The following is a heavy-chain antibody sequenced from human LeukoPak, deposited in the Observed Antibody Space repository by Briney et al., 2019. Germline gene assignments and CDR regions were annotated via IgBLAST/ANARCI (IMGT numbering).Heavy chain of an antibody. CDR3: ARPESNYDFWSGPADY. CDR2: IYPGDSDT. D-gene: IGHD3-3*01. Sequence: GESLKISCKGSGYSFTSYWTGWVRQMPGKGLEWMGIIYPGDSDTRYSPSFQGQVTISADKSISTAYLQWSSLKASDTAMYYCARPESNYDFWSGPADYWGQGTLVTVSS. CDR1: GYSFTSYW. J-gene: IGHJ4*02. V-gene: IGHV5-51*01.